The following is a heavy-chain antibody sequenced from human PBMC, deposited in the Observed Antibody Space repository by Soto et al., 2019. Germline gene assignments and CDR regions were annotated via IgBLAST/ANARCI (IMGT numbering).Heavy chain of an antibody. J-gene: IGHJ6*02. D-gene: IGHD3-3*01. CDR1: GFTFSSYG. V-gene: IGHV3-33*01. CDR2: IWYDGSNK. Sequence: PGGSLRLSCAASGFTFSSYGMHWVRQAPGKGLEWVAVIWYDGSNKYYAAPVKGRFTISRDDSKNTLYLQMNSLKTEDTAVYYCTTGQRNYDFWSGYSSYYYYYGMDVWGQGTTVTVSS. CDR3: TTGQRNYDFWSGYSSYYYYYGMDV.